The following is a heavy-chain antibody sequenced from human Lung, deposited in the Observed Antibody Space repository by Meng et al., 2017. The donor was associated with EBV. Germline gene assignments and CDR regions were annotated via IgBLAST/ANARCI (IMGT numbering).Heavy chain of an antibody. CDR3: ARGDYYDSSGLDY. D-gene: IGHD3-22*01. CDR2: INTNTGNP. J-gene: IGHJ4*02. V-gene: IGHV7-4-1*02. Sequence: QVTSGYGLKNRGAPVKVSCKASGYTLTSYTMNWLRQAPGQGLEWMGWINTNTGNPTYAQGFTGRFVFSLDTSVSTAYLQISSLKAEDTAVYYCARGDYYDSSGLDYWGQGTLVTVSS. CDR1: GYTLTSYT.